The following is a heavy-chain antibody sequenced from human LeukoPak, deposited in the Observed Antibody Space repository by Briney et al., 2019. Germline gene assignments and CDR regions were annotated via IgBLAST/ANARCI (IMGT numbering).Heavy chain of an antibody. V-gene: IGHV4-59*12. CDR3: ARGPTVTTWFDY. Sequence: PSETLSLTCTVSGGSISSYYWSWIRQPPGKGLEWIGYIYYSGSTYYNPSLKSRVTISVDTSKNQSSLNLSSVTAADTAVYYCARGPTVTTWFDYWGQGTLVTVSS. J-gene: IGHJ4*02. D-gene: IGHD4-17*01. CDR1: GGSISSYY. CDR2: IYYSGST.